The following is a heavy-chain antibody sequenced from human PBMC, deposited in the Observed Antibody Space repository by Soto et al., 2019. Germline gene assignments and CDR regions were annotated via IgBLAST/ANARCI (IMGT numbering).Heavy chain of an antibody. V-gene: IGHV3-30*18. Sequence: QVQLVESGGGVVQPGRSLRLSCAASGFTFSSYGMHWVRQAPGKGLEWVAVISYDGSNKYYADSVKGRFTISRDNSKNTLYLQMNSLRAEDTAVYYCAKDASLYFGWLLPDYWGQGTLVTVAS. CDR3: AKDASLYFGWLLPDY. CDR1: GFTFSSYG. CDR2: ISYDGSNK. J-gene: IGHJ4*02. D-gene: IGHD3-9*01.